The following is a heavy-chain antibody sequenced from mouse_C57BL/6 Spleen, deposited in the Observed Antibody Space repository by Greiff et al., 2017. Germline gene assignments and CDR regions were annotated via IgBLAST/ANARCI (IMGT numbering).Heavy chain of an antibody. D-gene: IGHD2-3*01. J-gene: IGHJ4*01. CDR3: ARDGYYAMDY. CDR2: ITPNNGGT. CDR1: GYTFTDYN. V-gene: IGHV1-18*01. Sequence: EVKLMESGPELVKPGASVKIPCKASGYTFTDYNMDWVKQSHGKSLEWIGDITPNNGGTIYNQKFKGKATLTVDTSSSTAYMELRSLTSEDTAVYYCARDGYYAMDYWGQGTSVTVSS.